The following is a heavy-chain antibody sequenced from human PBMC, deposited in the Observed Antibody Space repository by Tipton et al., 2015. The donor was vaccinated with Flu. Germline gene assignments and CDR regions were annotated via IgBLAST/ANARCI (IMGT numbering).Heavy chain of an antibody. CDR2: ISSNGEYT. V-gene: IGHV3-23*01. D-gene: IGHD4-17*01. Sequence: GSLRLSCAASGFTFSTYAMSWVRQAPGKGLEWVSAISSNGEYTYYADSVRGRFTISRDNSKDTLYLQVNSLRAEDTAIYYCAKRGLSTRYGDYRFDHWGQGTLLTVSS. CDR3: AKRGLSTRYGDYRFDH. J-gene: IGHJ4*02. CDR1: GFTFSTYA.